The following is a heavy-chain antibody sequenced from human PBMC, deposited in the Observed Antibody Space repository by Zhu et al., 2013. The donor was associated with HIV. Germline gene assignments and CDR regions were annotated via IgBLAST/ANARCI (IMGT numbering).Heavy chain of an antibody. J-gene: IGHJ3*01. CDR3: ARDLRLTAFNYPDGRNYYYAFDV. V-gene: IGHV1-2*02. CDR2: INPNSGGT. CDR1: GYTFTDYY. Sequence: QVQLVQAGAEVKKPGASVKVSCKTSGYTFTDYYIHWVRQAPGQGLEWMGWINPNSGGTKYAQKFQGRVTMTRDTSINTAYMELSRLRSDDTAVYFCARDLRLTAFNYPDGRNYYYAFDVWGQGTMATVSS. D-gene: IGHD3-22*01.